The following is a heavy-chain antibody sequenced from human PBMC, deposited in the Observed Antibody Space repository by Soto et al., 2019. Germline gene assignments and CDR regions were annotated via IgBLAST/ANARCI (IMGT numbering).Heavy chain of an antibody. J-gene: IGHJ5*02. CDR1: GGSITSSY. CDR3: ARDGPGGWFDP. V-gene: IGHV4-59*01. CDR2: ISNSGST. D-gene: IGHD1-26*01. Sequence: QVQLQESGPGLVKPSETLSLTCTVSGGSITSSYWSWIRQIPGKGVEWIGFISNSGSTNYNPSLKSRLTISVDTSKNQLSLKLRSVTAADTAVYYCARDGPGGWFDPWGQGTLVTVSS.